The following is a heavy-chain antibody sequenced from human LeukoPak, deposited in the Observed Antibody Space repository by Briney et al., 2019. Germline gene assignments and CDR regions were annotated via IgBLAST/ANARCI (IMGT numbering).Heavy chain of an antibody. Sequence: PSETLSLTCAVSNNFIRNGYYWGWIRQPPGKGLEWIGSIYHSGSAYYNPSLKSRVTISVDTSKNQFSLRLTSVTASDMAVYYCASSSPAHDYWGQGTLVTVSS. CDR2: IYHSGSA. CDR3: ASSSPAHDY. D-gene: IGHD2-2*01. V-gene: IGHV4-38-2*01. CDR1: NNFIRNGYY. J-gene: IGHJ4*02.